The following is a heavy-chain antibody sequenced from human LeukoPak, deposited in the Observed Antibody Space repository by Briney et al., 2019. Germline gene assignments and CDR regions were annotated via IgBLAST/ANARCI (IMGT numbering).Heavy chain of an antibody. CDR3: ASQGELSPKYYYYYYMDV. CDR2: IIPIFGTA. D-gene: IGHD3-16*02. V-gene: IGHV1-69*06. J-gene: IGHJ6*03. Sequence: GASVKVSCKASGGTFSSYAISWVRQAPGQGLEWMGGIIPIFGTANYAQKFQGRVTITADKSTSTAYMELSSLRSEDTAVYYCASQGELSPKYYYYYYMDVWGKGTTVTISS. CDR1: GGTFSSYA.